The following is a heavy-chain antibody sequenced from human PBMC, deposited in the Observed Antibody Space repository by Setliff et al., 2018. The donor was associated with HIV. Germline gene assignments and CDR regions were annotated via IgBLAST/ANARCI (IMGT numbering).Heavy chain of an antibody. CDR3: ARDRVPKRGYTYREPDFDS. CDR1: GYSFASHA. J-gene: IGHJ4*02. CDR2: INTGNGNT. V-gene: IGHV1-3*04. D-gene: IGHD3-16*02. Sequence: ASVKDSCKASGYSFASHAIHWVRQAPGQRLEWMGWINTGNGNTKYSQKFQDRVSITRDTSASTGYMEVISLRPEDTAVYYCARDRVPKRGYTYREPDFDSWGQGTLVT.